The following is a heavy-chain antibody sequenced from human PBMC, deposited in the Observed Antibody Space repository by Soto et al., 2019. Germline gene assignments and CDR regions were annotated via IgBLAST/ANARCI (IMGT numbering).Heavy chain of an antibody. CDR2: ISSSSSYT. Sequence: QVQLVESGGGLVKPGGSLRLSCAASGFTFSDYYMSWIRQAPGKGLEWVSYISSSSSYTNYADSVKGGFTISRDNAKNSRYLQMNSLRAEDTAVYYCARNHHRYSGYDYVDYWGQGTLVTVSS. V-gene: IGHV3-11*05. J-gene: IGHJ4*02. CDR3: ARNHHRYSGYDYVDY. CDR1: GFTFSDYY. D-gene: IGHD5-12*01.